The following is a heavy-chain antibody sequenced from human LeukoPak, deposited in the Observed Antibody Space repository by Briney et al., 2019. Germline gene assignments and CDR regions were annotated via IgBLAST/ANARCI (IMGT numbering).Heavy chain of an antibody. CDR2: ISGSGGST. CDR3: AKDFSSSGWYDY. V-gene: IGHV3-23*01. J-gene: IGHJ4*02. Sequence: GGSLRLSCAASGFTFSTYAMSWVRQAPGKGPEWVSAISGSGGSTYYADSVKGRFTISRDNSKNTLYLQMNSLRADDTAVYYCAKDFSSSGWYDYWGQGALVTVSS. D-gene: IGHD6-19*01. CDR1: GFTFSTYA.